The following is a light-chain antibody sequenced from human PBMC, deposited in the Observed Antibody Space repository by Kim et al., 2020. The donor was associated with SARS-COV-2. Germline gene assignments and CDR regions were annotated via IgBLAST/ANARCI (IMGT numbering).Light chain of an antibody. CDR2: LSSDGSH. V-gene: IGLV4-69*01. Sequence: QLVLTQSPSASASLGASVKLTCTLSSGHSSYAITWHQQQPERGPRSLMKLSSDGSHSKGDGIPDRFSGSSSGAERYLTISSLQSEDEADYYCQTWGNGIVIFGGGTQLTVL. J-gene: IGLJ2*01. CDR3: QTWGNGIVI. CDR1: SGHSSYA.